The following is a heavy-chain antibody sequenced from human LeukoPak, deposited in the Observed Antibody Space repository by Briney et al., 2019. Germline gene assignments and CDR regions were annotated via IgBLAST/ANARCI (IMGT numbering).Heavy chain of an antibody. D-gene: IGHD3-10*01. V-gene: IGHV4-59*12. CDR1: GGSISSYY. Sequence: PSETLSLTCTVSGGSISSYYWSWIRQPPGKGLEWIGYIYYSGSTNYNPSLKSRVTISVDTSKNQFSLKLSSVTAAGTAVYYCARGGRVRGVTLNYFDYWGQGTLVTVSS. J-gene: IGHJ4*02. CDR3: ARGGRVRGVTLNYFDY. CDR2: IYYSGST.